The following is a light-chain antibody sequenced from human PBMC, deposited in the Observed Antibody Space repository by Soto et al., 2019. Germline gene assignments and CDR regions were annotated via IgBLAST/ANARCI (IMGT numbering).Light chain of an antibody. CDR2: TAS. CDR3: QQFHTYPWT. CDR1: QGITNY. V-gene: IGKV1-9*01. J-gene: IGKJ1*01. Sequence: DVQLTQSPGFLSASVGEGVTITCRASQGITNYLAWYQQKPGKAPKPLIYTASTLQSGVPSRFSGSGAGAEFTLTITGLQPEDFATYFCQQFHTYPWTFGQGTKVDIK.